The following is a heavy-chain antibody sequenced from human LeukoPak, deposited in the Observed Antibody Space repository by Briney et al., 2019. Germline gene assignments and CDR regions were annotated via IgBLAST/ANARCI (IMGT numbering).Heavy chain of an antibody. CDR3: ARTDYYYDSSGYPDY. Sequence: ASVKVSCKASGYTFTSYGIIWVRQAPGQGLEWMGWISAYNGNTNYAQKLQGRVTMTTDTSTSTAYMELRSLRSDDTAVYYCARTDYYYDSSGYPDYWGQGTLVTVSS. CDR1: GYTFTSYG. J-gene: IGHJ4*02. D-gene: IGHD3-22*01. CDR2: ISAYNGNT. V-gene: IGHV1-18*01.